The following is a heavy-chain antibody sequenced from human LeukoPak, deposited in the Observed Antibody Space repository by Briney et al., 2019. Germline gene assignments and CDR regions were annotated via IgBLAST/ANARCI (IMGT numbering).Heavy chain of an antibody. D-gene: IGHD6-13*01. J-gene: IGHJ4*02. CDR2: IDSDGNKV. Sequence: AGGSLRLSCSASRFIFNDYCMFWVRQAPGKGLMWVSQIDSDGNKVTYGDSAKGRFTTARDNAQNTLYLQMSSLRADDTAVYYCARGTSATAGIDYWGQGTLVAVSS. V-gene: IGHV3-74*03. CDR3: ARGTSATAGIDY. CDR1: RFIFNDYC.